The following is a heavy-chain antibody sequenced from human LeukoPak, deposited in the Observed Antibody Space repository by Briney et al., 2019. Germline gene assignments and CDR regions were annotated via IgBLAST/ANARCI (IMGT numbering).Heavy chain of an antibody. D-gene: IGHD3-9*01. V-gene: IGHV3-53*01. CDR2: IYVAGST. CDR1: GFTVSDSF. J-gene: IGHJ4*02. CDR3: ARGLQGYYDSLTGYYRGRYYFDS. Sequence: GGSLRLSCAASGFTVSDSFMTWVRQAPGKGLEWVSVIYVAGSTYYADSVKGRFTVSRDNSKNTPYLQMNSLRADDTAVYYCARGLQGYYDSLTGYYRGRYYFDSWGQGTLVTVSS.